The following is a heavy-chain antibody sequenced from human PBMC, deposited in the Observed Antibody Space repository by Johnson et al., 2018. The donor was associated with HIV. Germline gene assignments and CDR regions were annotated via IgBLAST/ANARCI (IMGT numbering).Heavy chain of an antibody. V-gene: IGHV3-66*02. CDR3: ARDGRDLVTRGSFDV. D-gene: IGHD5-18*01. Sequence: EVQLVESGGGLVQPGGSLRLSCAASAFTVSDNYLSWVRQAPGKGLEWVSVIFTVGDVYYADSVKGRFTISRDNSKNFLYLQMNSLRPEDTAVYYCARDGRDLVTRGSFDVWGQGTVVTVSS. CDR2: IFTVGDV. J-gene: IGHJ3*01. CDR1: AFTVSDNY.